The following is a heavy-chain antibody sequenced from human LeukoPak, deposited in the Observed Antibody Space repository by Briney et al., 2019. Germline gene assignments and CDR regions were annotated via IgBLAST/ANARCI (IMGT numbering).Heavy chain of an antibody. Sequence: SETLSLTCTVSGVSISSYYWSWIRQPPGKGLEWIGYIYYSGSTNYNPSLKSRFTISVDTSKNQFSLKLSSVTAADTAVYYCAKRDMTRSGYFDYWGQGTQVTVSS. CDR1: GVSISSYY. CDR2: IYYSGST. D-gene: IGHD2-15*01. J-gene: IGHJ4*02. V-gene: IGHV4-59*08. CDR3: AKRDMTRSGYFDY.